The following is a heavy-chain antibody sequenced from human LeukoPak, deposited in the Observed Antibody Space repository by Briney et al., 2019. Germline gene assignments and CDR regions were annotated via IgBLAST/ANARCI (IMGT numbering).Heavy chain of an antibody. CDR2: ISTTGDT. CDR3: ARATISVAYAFDI. Sequence: GGSLRLSCAASGFIFSDFDMHWVRQVTGKGLEWVSAISTTGDTYYPGSVKGRFTISRENAKNSLYLQMNSLRAEDTAVYYCARATISVAYAFDIWGQGTMVTVSS. J-gene: IGHJ3*02. D-gene: IGHD6-19*01. CDR1: GFIFSDFD. V-gene: IGHV3-13*04.